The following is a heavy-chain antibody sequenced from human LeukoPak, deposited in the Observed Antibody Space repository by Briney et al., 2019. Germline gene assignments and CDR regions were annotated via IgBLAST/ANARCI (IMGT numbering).Heavy chain of an antibody. CDR2: ISSSGSTI. CDR3: ASRHGWPIAY. CDR1: GFTFSSYY. V-gene: IGHV3-48*03. Sequence: PAGSLRLSCAASGFTFSSYYMSWVRQPPGEGLEWVSYISSSGSTIYYADSVKGRFTISRDNAKNSLYLQMTSLRAEDTAGYYCASRHGWPIAYWGQGTLVTVPS. J-gene: IGHJ4*02. D-gene: IGHD2-15*01.